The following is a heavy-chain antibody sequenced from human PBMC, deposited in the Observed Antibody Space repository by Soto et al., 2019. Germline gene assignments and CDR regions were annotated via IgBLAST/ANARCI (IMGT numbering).Heavy chain of an antibody. D-gene: IGHD3-22*01. CDR2: ISGSGGST. CDR3: AKDGAGGSSGYYRGNYYYGMDV. J-gene: IGHJ6*02. CDR1: GFTFSSYA. Sequence: GGSLRLSCAASGFTFSSYAMSWVRQAPGKGLEWVSAISGSGGSTYYADSVKGRFTISRENSKNTLYLQMNSLRAEDTAVYYCAKDGAGGSSGYYRGNYYYGMDVWGQGTTVTVSS. V-gene: IGHV3-23*01.